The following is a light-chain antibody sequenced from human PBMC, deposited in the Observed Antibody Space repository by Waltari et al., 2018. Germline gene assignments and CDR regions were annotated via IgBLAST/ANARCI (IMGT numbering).Light chain of an antibody. CDR2: DAT. Sequence: CYQPTPGKAPKLLIFDATKRPSGVSIRFSGSTSGNTASLTISGLQAEDEADYYCSSYASSNFLVFGGGTKVTVL. CDR3: SSYASSNFLV. V-gene: IGLV2-14*03. J-gene: IGLJ3*02.